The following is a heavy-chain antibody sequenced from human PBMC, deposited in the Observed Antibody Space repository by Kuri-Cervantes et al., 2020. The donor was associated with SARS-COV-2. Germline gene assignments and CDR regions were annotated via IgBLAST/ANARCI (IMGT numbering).Heavy chain of an antibody. Sequence: SVKVSCKASGGTFSSYAISWVRQAPGQGLEWMGGIIPIFGTANYAQKFQGRVTITADESTSTAYMELSSLRSEDTAVYYCARGGRGYCSSTSCCNYHYYGMDVWGQGTTVTVSS. V-gene: IGHV1-69*13. D-gene: IGHD2-2*01. CDR1: GGTFSSYA. CDR3: ARGGRGYCSSTSCCNYHYYGMDV. J-gene: IGHJ6*02. CDR2: IIPIFGTA.